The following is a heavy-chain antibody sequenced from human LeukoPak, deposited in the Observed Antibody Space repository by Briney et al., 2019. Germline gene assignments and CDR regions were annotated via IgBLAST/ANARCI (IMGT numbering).Heavy chain of an antibody. CDR2: INHSGST. J-gene: IGHJ6*03. CDR1: GGSFSGYY. D-gene: IGHD4-17*01. V-gene: IGHV4-34*01. Sequence: SETLSLTCAVYGGSFSGYYWSWIRQPPGKGLEWIGEINHSGSTNYNPSLKSRVTISVDTSKNQFSLKLSSVTAADTAVYYCATLPGDYGSYYYYYMDVWGKGTTVTVSS. CDR3: ATLPGDYGSYYYYYMDV.